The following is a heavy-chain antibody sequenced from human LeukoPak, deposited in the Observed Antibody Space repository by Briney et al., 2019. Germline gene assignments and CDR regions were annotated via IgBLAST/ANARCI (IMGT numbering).Heavy chain of an antibody. CDR1: GDSISSSNW. CDR2: IHHSGST. D-gene: IGHD3-10*01. J-gene: IGHJ4*02. V-gene: IGHV4-4*02. Sequence: SETLSLTCAVSGDSISSSNWWSWVRQSPGKGLEWIAGIHHSGSTNCNPSLKSRVTISVDKSKNQFSLQLSSVTAADTAVYYCARVGVRGVITSFDYWGQGTLVTVSS. CDR3: ARVGVRGVITSFDY.